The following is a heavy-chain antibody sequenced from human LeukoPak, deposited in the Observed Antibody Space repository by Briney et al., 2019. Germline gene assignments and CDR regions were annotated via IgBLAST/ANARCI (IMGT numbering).Heavy chain of an antibody. CDR3: AKAFGRNYFDY. Sequence: GGSLRLSCAASGFTFSSYAMSWVRQAPGKGLEWVSAISGSGGSTYYADSVKGRFTISRDNSRNTLYLQMNSLRADDTALYYCAKAFGRNYFDYWGRGTLVTVSS. D-gene: IGHD3-10*01. J-gene: IGHJ4*02. V-gene: IGHV3-23*01. CDR1: GFTFSSYA. CDR2: ISGSGGST.